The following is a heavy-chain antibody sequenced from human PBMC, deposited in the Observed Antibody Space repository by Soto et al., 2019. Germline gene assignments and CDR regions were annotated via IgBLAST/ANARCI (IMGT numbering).Heavy chain of an antibody. D-gene: IGHD3-10*01. Sequence: SDTLSLTCAVYGGSFSGYYWSWIRQHPGKGLEWIGEINHSGSTNYNPSLKSRVTISVDTSKNQFSLKLSSVTAADTAVYYCARGSAYGSGSYRYWGQGTLVT. J-gene: IGHJ4*02. CDR2: INHSGST. CDR1: GGSFSGYY. V-gene: IGHV4-34*01. CDR3: ARGSAYGSGSYRY.